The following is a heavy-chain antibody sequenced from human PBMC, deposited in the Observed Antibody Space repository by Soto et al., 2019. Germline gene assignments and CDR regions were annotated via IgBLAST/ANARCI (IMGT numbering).Heavy chain of an antibody. J-gene: IGHJ4*02. CDR1: GFTFSSYA. V-gene: IGHV3-30-3*01. D-gene: IGHD5-12*01. Sequence: QVQLVESGGGVVQPGRSLRLSCAASGFTFSSYAMHWVRQAPGKGLEWVAVISYDGSNKYYADSVKGRFTISRDNSKNTLYLQMNSLRAEDTAVYYCARRVATIPYYFDYWGQGTLVTVSS. CDR3: ARRVATIPYYFDY. CDR2: ISYDGSNK.